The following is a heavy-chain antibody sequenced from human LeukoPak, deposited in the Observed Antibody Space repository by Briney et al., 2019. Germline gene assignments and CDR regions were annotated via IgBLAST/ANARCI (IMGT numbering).Heavy chain of an antibody. D-gene: IGHD2-2*01. CDR1: GFTFSSYA. V-gene: IGHV3-30*04. Sequence: GGSLRLPCAASGFTFSSYAMHWVRQAPGKGLEWVAVISYDGSNKYYADSVKGRFNIPRDNSKNTLYLQMNSLRAEDTAVYYCARDRGYCSSTSCPLDYWGQGTLVTVSS. J-gene: IGHJ4*02. CDR3: ARDRGYCSSTSCPLDY. CDR2: ISYDGSNK.